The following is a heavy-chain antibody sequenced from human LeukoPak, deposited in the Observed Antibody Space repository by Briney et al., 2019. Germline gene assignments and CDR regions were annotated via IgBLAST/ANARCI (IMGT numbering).Heavy chain of an antibody. J-gene: IGHJ6*02. CDR1: GFTFSSYS. Sequence: GGSLRLSCAASGFTFSSYSMNWVRQAPGKGLEWVSSISSSSSYIYYADSVKGRFTISRDNAKNSLYLQMNSLRAEDTAVYYCARYCSSTSCWGYYYGVDVWGQGTTVTVSS. D-gene: IGHD2-2*01. CDR3: ARYCSSTSCWGYYYGVDV. V-gene: IGHV3-21*01. CDR2: ISSSSSYI.